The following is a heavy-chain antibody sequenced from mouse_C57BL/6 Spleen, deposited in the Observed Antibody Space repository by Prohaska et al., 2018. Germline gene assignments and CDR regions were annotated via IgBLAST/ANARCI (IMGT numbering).Heavy chain of an antibody. CDR2: INPNNGGT. J-gene: IGHJ3*01. CDR3: ARHGSSYAWFAY. Sequence: HGKSLEWIGDINPNNGGTIYNQKFKGKATLTVDKSSSTAYMELRSLTSEDTAVYYCARHGSSYAWFAYWGQGTLVTVSA. D-gene: IGHD1-1*01. V-gene: IGHV1-18*01.